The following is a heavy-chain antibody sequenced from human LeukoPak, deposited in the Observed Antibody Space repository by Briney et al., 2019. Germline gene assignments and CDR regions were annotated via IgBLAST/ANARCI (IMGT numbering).Heavy chain of an antibody. V-gene: IGHV4-39*01. CDR2: IYDSGST. Sequence: SETLSLTCTVSGGSISSRTYYWGWIRQPPGTGLEWLGSIYDSGSTYYNPSLKSRVTISVDTSKNQFSLKLSSVTAADTAVYYCARQGLVTTYFKDAFDIWGQGTMVTVSS. CDR3: ARQGLVTTYFKDAFDI. J-gene: IGHJ3*02. CDR1: GGSISSRTYY. D-gene: IGHD4-17*01.